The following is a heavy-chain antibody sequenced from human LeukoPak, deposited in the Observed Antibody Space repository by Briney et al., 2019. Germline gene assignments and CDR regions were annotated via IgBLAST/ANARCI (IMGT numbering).Heavy chain of an antibody. Sequence: SETLSLTCTVSGYSISSGYYWGWIRQSPGKGLEWIGHIYYSGSIKYNPSLKSRVTIPLDTSKNQFSLKLTSVIAADTAVYYCARGPYSGYTLRPLDYWGQGTLVTVSS. J-gene: IGHJ4*02. CDR2: IYYSGSI. CDR3: ARGPYSGYTLRPLDY. CDR1: GYSISSGYY. D-gene: IGHD5-12*01. V-gene: IGHV4-38-2*02.